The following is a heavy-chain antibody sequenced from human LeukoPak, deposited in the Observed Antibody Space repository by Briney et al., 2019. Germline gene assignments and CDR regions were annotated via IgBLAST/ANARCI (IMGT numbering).Heavy chain of an antibody. J-gene: IGHJ4*02. CDR2: IYSGGST. D-gene: IGHD5/OR15-5a*01. CDR1: GFTLSSNY. V-gene: IGHV3-53*01. CDR3: ASLGSSDY. Sequence: PGGSLRLSCAASGFTLSSNYMSWVCQAPGKGLEWVSVIYSGGSTYYADSVKGRFTISRDNSKNTLYLQMNSLRAEDTAVYYCASLGSSDYWGQGTLVTVSS.